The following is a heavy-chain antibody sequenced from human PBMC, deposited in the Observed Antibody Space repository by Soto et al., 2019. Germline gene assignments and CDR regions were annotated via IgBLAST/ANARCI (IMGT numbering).Heavy chain of an antibody. CDR3: ARKPIYHFFAGYYSVDY. D-gene: IGHD3-9*01. Sequence: QVQLRQWGAGLLKPSETLSLTCAVFGGSFSDYYWTWIRQPPGKGLEWIGEINHSGTTSYSPSLNSRLTISVDTSNNQFSLKLSSVTAADTAVYYCARKPIYHFFAGYYSVDYWGQGTLVTVSS. CDR1: GGSFSDYY. CDR2: INHSGTT. V-gene: IGHV4-34*01. J-gene: IGHJ4*02.